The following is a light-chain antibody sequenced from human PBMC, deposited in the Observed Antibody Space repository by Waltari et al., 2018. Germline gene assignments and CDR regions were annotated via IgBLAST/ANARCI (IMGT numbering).Light chain of an antibody. Sequence: QSVLPQPPSVSGAPGQRVTISCPGSSSHTRAGLHSPWYQHLPGTGPKLIIQRDNHRPSGVPDRFSGSKSGTSASLAITGLQAEDEADYYCQSYDRSLSASLFGGGTKLTVL. CDR1: SSHTRAGLH. CDR2: RDN. V-gene: IGLV1-40*01. J-gene: IGLJ2*01. CDR3: QSYDRSLSASL.